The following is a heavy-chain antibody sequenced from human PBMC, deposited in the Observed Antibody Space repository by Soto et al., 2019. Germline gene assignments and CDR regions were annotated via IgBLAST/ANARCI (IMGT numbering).Heavy chain of an antibody. CDR3: ARDRRLITMVRGVSLWFDP. J-gene: IGHJ5*02. CDR2: INHSGST. D-gene: IGHD3-10*01. CDR1: GGSFSGYY. Sequence: QVQLQQWGAGPLKPSETLSLTCAVYGGSFSGYYWSWIRQPPGKGLEWIGEINHSGSTNYNPSLKSRVTISVDTSKNQFSLKLSSVTAADTAVYHCARDRRLITMVRGVSLWFDPWGQGTLVTVSS. V-gene: IGHV4-34*01.